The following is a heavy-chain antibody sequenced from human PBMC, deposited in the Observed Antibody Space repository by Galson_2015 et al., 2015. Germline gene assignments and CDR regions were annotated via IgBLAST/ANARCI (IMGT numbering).Heavy chain of an antibody. J-gene: IGHJ4*02. CDR3: ARFFRGYSFPDYFDF. CDR2: ISSSSTI. D-gene: IGHD5-18*01. Sequence: SLRLSCAASGFTFSNQNMNWVRQAPVKGLEWVSYISSSSTIKYADSVKGRFTISRDNAKNSLYLQMNSLRDEDTAVYDCARFFRGYSFPDYFDFWGQGTPVTVSS. V-gene: IGHV3-48*02. CDR1: GFTFSNQN.